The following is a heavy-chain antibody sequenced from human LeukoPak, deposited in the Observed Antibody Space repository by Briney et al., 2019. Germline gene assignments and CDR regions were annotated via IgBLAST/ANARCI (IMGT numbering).Heavy chain of an antibody. D-gene: IGHD3-9*01. CDR2: IYPGDSDT. V-gene: IGHV5-51*01. CDR1: GYSISSNHW. CDR3: ARPHYDILTGYYYFDY. J-gene: IGHJ4*02. Sequence: ETLSLTCGVSGYSISSNHWWEWVRQPPGKGLEWMGIIYPGDSDTRYSPSFQGQVTISADKSISTAYLQWSSLKASDTAMYYCARPHYDILTGYYYFDYWGQGTLVTVSS.